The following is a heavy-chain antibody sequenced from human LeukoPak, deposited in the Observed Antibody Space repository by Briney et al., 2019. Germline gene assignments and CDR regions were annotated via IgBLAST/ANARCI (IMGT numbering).Heavy chain of an antibody. V-gene: IGHV4-59*01. D-gene: IGHD6-13*01. CDR2: IYYSGST. CDR3: AGYIAAAPPYYYYYMDV. J-gene: IGHJ6*03. Sequence: PSETLSLTSTVSGGSISSYYWSWIRQPPGKGLEWIGYIYYSGSTNYNPSLKSRVTISVDTSKNQFSLKLSSVTAADTAVYYCAGYIAAAPPYYYYYMDVWGKGTTVTVSS. CDR1: GGSISSYY.